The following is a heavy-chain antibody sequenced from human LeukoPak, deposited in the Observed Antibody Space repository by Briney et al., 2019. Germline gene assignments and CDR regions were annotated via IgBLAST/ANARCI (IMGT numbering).Heavy chain of an antibody. CDR3: ARDLTRYRYYYMDV. D-gene: IGHD3-16*02. V-gene: IGHV3-48*01. Sequence: GGSLRLSCAASGFTFSSYSMNWVRQAPGKGLEWVSYISSSSSTIYYADSVKGRFTISRDNAKNSLYLQMNSLRAEDTAVYYCARDLTRYRYYYMDVWGKGTTVTVSS. J-gene: IGHJ6*03. CDR1: GFTFSSYS. CDR2: ISSSSSTI.